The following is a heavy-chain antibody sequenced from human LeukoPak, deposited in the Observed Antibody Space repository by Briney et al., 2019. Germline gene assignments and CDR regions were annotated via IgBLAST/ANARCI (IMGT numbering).Heavy chain of an antibody. CDR1: SYSISSGYY. CDR2: IYYSGST. D-gene: IGHD3-10*01. CDR3: ARVGGGYYYYYMDV. V-gene: IGHV4-61*01. Sequence: SETLSLTCTVSSYSISSGYYWGWIRQPPGKGLEWIGYIYYSGSTNYNPSLKSRVTISVDTSKNQFSLKLSSVTAADTAVYYCARVGGGYYYYYMDVWGKGTTVTVSS. J-gene: IGHJ6*03.